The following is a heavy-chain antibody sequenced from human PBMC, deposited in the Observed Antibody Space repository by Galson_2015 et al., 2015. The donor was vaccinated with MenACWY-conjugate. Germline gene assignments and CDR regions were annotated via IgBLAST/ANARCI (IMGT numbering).Heavy chain of an antibody. CDR1: GYTFTTYW. D-gene: IGHD1-26*01. CDR3: ARHPPGGRGMDV. J-gene: IGHJ6*02. Sequence: QSGAEVKKPGESLKISCKGSGYTFTTYWIGWVRQLPGKGLEWMGLISPSDSETRYSPAFQGQVTISADKSISTAYVQWDSLQASDTAMYYCARHPPGGRGMDVWGQGTTVTVSS. CDR2: ISPSDSET. V-gene: IGHV5-51*01.